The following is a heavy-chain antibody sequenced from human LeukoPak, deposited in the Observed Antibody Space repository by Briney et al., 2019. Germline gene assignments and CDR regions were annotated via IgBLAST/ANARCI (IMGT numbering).Heavy chain of an antibody. V-gene: IGHV1-69*13. CDR3: ARGTLAVAGRYYYYGMDV. J-gene: IGHJ6*02. CDR2: IIPIFGTA. D-gene: IGHD6-19*01. Sequence: GASVKVSCKASGGTFSSYAISWVRQAPGQGLEWMGGIIPIFGTANYAQKFQGRVTITADESTSTAYMELSSLRSEDTAVYYCARGTLAVAGRYYYYGMDVWGQGTTVTVSS. CDR1: GGTFSSYA.